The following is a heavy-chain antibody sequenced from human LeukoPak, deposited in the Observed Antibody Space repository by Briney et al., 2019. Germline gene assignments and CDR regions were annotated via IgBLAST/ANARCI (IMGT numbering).Heavy chain of an antibody. CDR1: GYTFTSYG. J-gene: IGHJ4*02. CDR2: ISAYNGNT. CDR3: ARDRGPRGIYGYVWGSYRAFDY. D-gene: IGHD3-16*02. V-gene: IGHV1-18*01. Sequence: GASVKVSCKASGYTFTSYGISWVRQAPGQGLEWMGWISAYNGNTNYAQKLQGRVTMTTDTSTSTAYMELRSLRSDDTAVYYCARDRGPRGIYGYVWGSYRAFDYWGQGTLVTVSS.